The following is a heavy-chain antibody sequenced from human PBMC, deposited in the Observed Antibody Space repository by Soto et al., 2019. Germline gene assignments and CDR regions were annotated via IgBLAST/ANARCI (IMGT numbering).Heavy chain of an antibody. Sequence: SETLSLTCTVSGGSISSYYWSWIRQPPGKGLEWIGYIYYSGSTNYNPSLKSRDNISVDTSKNQFSLKMSSVTAADTAVYYCARDSVRFTMVRGVIQPERYCYYYMDVWGKGTTVTVSS. CDR1: GGSISSYY. CDR3: ARDSVRFTMVRGVIQPERYCYYYMDV. CDR2: IYYSGST. V-gene: IGHV4-59*01. D-gene: IGHD3-10*01. J-gene: IGHJ6*03.